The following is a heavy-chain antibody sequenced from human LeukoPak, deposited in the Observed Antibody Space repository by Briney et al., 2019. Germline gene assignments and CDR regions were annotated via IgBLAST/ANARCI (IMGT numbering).Heavy chain of an antibody. CDR2: ISTDGSQT. CDR3: VRSLRSADF. CDR1: GFTFSNYA. Sequence: PGGSLRLSCAASGFTFSNYAMSWVRQAPGKGLMWVSQISTDGSQTFYADSVKGRFTISRDNAKNTLFLQMDSLRPEDTAVYYCVRSLRSADFWGQGTLVTVSS. V-gene: IGHV3-74*01. J-gene: IGHJ4*02.